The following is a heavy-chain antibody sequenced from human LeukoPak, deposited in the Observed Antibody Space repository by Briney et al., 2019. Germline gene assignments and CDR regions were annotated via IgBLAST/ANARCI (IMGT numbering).Heavy chain of an antibody. CDR1: GGSISRYY. J-gene: IGHJ4*02. Sequence: SETLSLTCTVSGGSISRYYWSWIRQPPGKGLEWIGYIYYSGSTNYNPSLKSRVTISVDTSKNQFSLKLSSVTAADTAVYYCARVDFNWNYDYWGQGTLVTVSS. D-gene: IGHD1-7*01. V-gene: IGHV4-59*01. CDR3: ARVDFNWNYDY. CDR2: IYYSGST.